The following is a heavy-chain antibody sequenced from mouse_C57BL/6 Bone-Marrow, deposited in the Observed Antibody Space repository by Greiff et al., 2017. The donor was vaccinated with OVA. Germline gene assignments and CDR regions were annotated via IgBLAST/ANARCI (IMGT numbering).Heavy chain of an antibody. J-gene: IGHJ3*01. CDR3: ARYGNSTAWFAY. Sequence: QVQLQQPGAELVKPGASVKMSCKASGYTFTSYWITWVKQRPGQGLEWIGDIYPGSGSTNYNEKFKSKATLTVDTSSSTAYMQLSSLTSEDSAVYYCARYGNSTAWFAYWGQGTLVTVSA. CDR1: GYTFTSYW. D-gene: IGHD2-5*01. CDR2: IYPGSGST. V-gene: IGHV1-55*01.